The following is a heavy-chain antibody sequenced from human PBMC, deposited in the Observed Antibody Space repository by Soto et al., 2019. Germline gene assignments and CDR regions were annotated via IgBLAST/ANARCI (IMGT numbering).Heavy chain of an antibody. D-gene: IGHD6-6*01. V-gene: IGHV4-30-2*01. Sequence: QLQLQESGSGLVKPSQTLSLTCAVSGGSISSDGYSWSWIRQPPGKGLEWIGYIYHSGSTYYNPSLKSRVTLSVVRAKNQCSLKLSSVTAADTAVYYWARGSIADRVGFYPWGQGTLVTVSS. CDR1: GGSISSDGYS. CDR3: ARGSIADRVGFYP. CDR2: IYHSGST. J-gene: IGHJ5*02.